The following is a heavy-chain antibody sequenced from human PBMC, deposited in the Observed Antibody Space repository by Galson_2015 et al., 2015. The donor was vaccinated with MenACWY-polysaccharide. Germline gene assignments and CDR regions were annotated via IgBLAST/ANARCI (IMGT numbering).Heavy chain of an antibody. CDR3: AKDSSLIKGDYFDY. J-gene: IGHJ4*02. D-gene: IGHD6-6*01. CDR2: IYYSGST. V-gene: IGHV4-39*07. Sequence: SATLSLTCTVSGGSISSSSYYWGWLRQPPGKGLEWIGSIYYSGSTYYNPSLKSRVTISVDTSKNQFSLYLQMNSLRAEDTALYYCAKDSSLIKGDYFDYWGQGTLVTVSS. CDR1: GGSISSSSYY.